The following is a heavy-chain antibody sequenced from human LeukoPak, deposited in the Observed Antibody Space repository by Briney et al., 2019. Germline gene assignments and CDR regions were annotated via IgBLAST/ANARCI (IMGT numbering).Heavy chain of an antibody. CDR1: GFTFSSYA. D-gene: IGHD2-15*01. CDR3: AKGAGGGQVDWFDP. CDR2: VSGSGGGT. V-gene: IGHV3-23*01. J-gene: IGHJ5*02. Sequence: GGSLRLSCAASGFTFSSYAMMWVRQAPGKGLEWVSTVSGSGGGTYYADSVKGRFTISRDNSKNTLYLQMNSLRGEGTAVYYCAKGAGGGQVDWFDPWGQGTLVTVSS.